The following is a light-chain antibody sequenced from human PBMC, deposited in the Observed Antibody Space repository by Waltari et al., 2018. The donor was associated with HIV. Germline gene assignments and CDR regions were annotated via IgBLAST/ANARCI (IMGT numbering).Light chain of an antibody. CDR1: GAEIGAYNY. J-gene: IGLJ2*01. CDR3: SSYTTLNPVN. CDR2: DVT. V-gene: IGLV2-14*03. Sequence: QSALTQPASVSGSPGQSITISCAGTGAEIGAYNYVAWYQKLPDSVPKLIIYDVTSRPSGISDRLPAPKAGKAASPTIPGAPAEDGGDYYCSSYTTLNPVNFGGGTKLTGL.